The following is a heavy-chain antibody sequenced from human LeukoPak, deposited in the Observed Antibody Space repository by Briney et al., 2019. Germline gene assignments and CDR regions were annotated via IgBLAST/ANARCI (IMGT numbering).Heavy chain of an antibody. CDR1: GFTFSSYA. CDR2: ISGSGGTT. V-gene: IGHV3-23*01. Sequence: GGSLRLSCADSGFTFSSYAMSWVRQAPGKELEWVSGISGSGGTTYYADSVQGRFTISRDNSKNTLHLQMNSLRAEDTALYYCAKDTRDGSGTYGYFDSWGQGTLVAVSS. J-gene: IGHJ4*02. CDR3: AKDTRDGSGTYGYFDS. D-gene: IGHD3-10*01.